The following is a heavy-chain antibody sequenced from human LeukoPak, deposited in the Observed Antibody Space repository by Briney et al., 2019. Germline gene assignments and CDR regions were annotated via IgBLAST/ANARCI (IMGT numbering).Heavy chain of an antibody. CDR2: IFYSGRT. CDR3: ARTQREYYYDSSGAIDAFDI. D-gene: IGHD3-22*01. CDR1: GGSISSSTYY. V-gene: IGHV4-39*07. Sequence: SETLSLTCTVSGGSISSSTYYWGWIRQPPGKGLEWIGSIFYSGRTYYNPSLKSRVTMSVDTSKNQFSLKLSSVTAADTAIYYCARTQREYYYDSSGAIDAFDIWGQGTMVTVSS. J-gene: IGHJ3*02.